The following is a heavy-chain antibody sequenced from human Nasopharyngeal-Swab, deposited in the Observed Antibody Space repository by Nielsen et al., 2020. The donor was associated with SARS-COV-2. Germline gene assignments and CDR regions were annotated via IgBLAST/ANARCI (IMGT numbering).Heavy chain of an antibody. V-gene: IGHV4-30-2*01. J-gene: IGHJ5*02. CDR2: IYHSGST. D-gene: IGHD3-22*01. CDR3: AREKYYYDSSGYYRWFDP. Sequence: SATLSLTCAVSGGSISSGGYSWSWIRQPPGKGLEWIGYIYHSGSTYYNPSLKSRVTISVDRSKNQFSLKLSSVTAADTAVYYCAREKYYYDSSGYYRWFDPWGQGTLVTVSS. CDR1: GGSISSGGYS.